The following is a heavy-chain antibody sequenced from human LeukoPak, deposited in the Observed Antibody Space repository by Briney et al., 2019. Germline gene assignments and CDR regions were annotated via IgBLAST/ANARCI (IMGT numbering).Heavy chain of an antibody. J-gene: IGHJ5*02. V-gene: IGHV3-48*01. CDR1: GFSFSSYS. D-gene: IGHD6-19*01. CDR3: ARQWLVLRWFDP. CDR2: ISSSSSTI. Sequence: PGGSLRLSCAASGFSFSSYSMNWARQAPGKGLEWVSYISSSSSTIYYADSVKGRFTISRDNAKNSLYLQMNSLRAEDTAVYYCARQWLVLRWFDPWGQGTLVTVSS.